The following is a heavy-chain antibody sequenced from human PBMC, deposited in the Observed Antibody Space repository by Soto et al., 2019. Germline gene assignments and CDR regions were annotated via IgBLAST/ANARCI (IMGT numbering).Heavy chain of an antibody. CDR2: ISPYNGHT. V-gene: IGHV1-18*01. D-gene: IGHD2-2*01. CDR1: GYSFTSYG. CDR3: ARDLTIVPATHPRLENYGMDV. J-gene: IGHJ6*02. Sequence: QVQLVQSAGEVKKPGASVKVSCKASGYSFTSYGISWVRRAPGQGLEWMGWISPYNGHTQFVERFQGRVTMTTDTSTKTAYMELPNLRSDDTAHYYCARDLTIVPATHPRLENYGMDVWGQGTTVIVSS.